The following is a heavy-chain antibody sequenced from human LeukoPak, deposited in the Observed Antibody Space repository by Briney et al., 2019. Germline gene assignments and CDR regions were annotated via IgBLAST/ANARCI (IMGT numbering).Heavy chain of an antibody. D-gene: IGHD6-13*01. CDR3: ARGLAAGIYLAFDY. V-gene: IGHV3-30-3*01. CDR1: GFTFSSYA. Sequence: GGSLRLSCAASGFTFSSYAMHWVRQAPGKGLEWVAVISYDGSNKYYADSVKGRFSISRDNSKNTLYLQMNSLRAEDTAVYYCARGLAAGIYLAFDYWGQGTLVTVSS. CDR2: ISYDGSNK. J-gene: IGHJ4*02.